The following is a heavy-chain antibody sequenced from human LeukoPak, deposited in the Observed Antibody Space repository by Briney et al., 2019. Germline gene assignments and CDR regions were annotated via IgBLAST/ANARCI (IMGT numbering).Heavy chain of an antibody. CDR2: IWYDGSNK. Sequence: GGSLRLSCAASGITSSSYGMHWVRQAPGKGLEWVAAIWYDGSNKYYADSVKGRFTISRDNSKNTLYLQMNSLRAEDTAVYYCAKGYDYYYYMDVWGKGTTVTVSS. CDR3: AKGYDYYYYMDV. V-gene: IGHV3-33*06. J-gene: IGHJ6*03. CDR1: GITSSSYG.